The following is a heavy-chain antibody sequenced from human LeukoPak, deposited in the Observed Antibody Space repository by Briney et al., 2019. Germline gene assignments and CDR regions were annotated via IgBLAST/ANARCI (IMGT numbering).Heavy chain of an antibody. D-gene: IGHD1-26*01. CDR3: ASTEWELLNAFDI. CDR1: GYTFTSYY. V-gene: IGHV1-46*01. J-gene: IGHJ3*02. CDR2: INPSGGNT. Sequence: GASVKVSCKASGYTFTSYYMHWVRQAPGQGLEWMGIINPSGGNTGYAQKFQGRVTMTRNTSISTAYMELSSLRSEDTAVYYCASTEWELLNAFDIWGQGTMVTVSS.